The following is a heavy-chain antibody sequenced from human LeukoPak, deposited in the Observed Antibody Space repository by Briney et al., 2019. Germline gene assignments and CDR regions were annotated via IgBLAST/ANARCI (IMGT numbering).Heavy chain of an antibody. J-gene: IGHJ5*02. Sequence: PGGSLRLSCAASGFTFSIYAMSWVRQARGKGLEWVSDISGSGGSTYYADSEKGRFTISRDNSKNTLYLQMNSLKTEDTAVYYCTTMGFYDSSGSERGGLVATASGSASAPTQVDP. CDR1: GFTFSIYA. V-gene: IGHV3-23*01. CDR2: ISGSGGST. D-gene: IGHD3-22*01. CDR3: TTMGFYDSSGSERGGLVATASGSASAPTQVDP.